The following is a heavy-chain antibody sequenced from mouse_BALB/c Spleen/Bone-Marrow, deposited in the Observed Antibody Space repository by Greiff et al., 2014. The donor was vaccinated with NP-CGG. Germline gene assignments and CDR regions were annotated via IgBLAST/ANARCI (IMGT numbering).Heavy chain of an antibody. J-gene: IGHJ4*01. D-gene: IGHD3-1*01. V-gene: IGHV1S56*01. CDR2: IYPGDGST. Sequence: VQLQQSGPEVVKPGALVKISCKASGYTFTSYDINWVKQRPGQGLEWIGWIYPGDGSTKYNEKFRGKATLTADKSSSTAYMQLSSLTSENSAVYFGARWGYNISPYARDYWGQGTSVTVSS. CDR1: GYTFTSYD. CDR3: ARWGYNISPYARDY.